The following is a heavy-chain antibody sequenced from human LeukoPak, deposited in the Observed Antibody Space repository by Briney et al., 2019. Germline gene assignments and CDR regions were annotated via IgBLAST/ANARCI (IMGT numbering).Heavy chain of an antibody. CDR2: IRYDGSNK. CDR1: RFTFSSYG. V-gene: IGHV3-30*02. CDR3: VCRAGAYSHPYDY. J-gene: IGHJ4*02. D-gene: IGHD4/OR15-4a*01. Sequence: GGSLRLSCAASRFTFSSYGMHWVRQAPGKGLEWVAFIRYDGSNKYYADSVKGRFTISRDNSKNTLYLQMNSLRGEDTVVYYCVCRAGAYSHPYDYWGQGTLVSVSS.